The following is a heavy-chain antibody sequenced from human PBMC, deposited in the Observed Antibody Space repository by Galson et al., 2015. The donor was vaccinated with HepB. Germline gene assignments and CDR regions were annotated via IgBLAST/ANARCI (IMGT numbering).Heavy chain of an antibody. CDR3: ARGGILKPLNYFDY. Sequence: SVKVSCKASGYTFTGYYMHWVRQAPGQGLEWMGWINPNSGGTNYAQKFQGKVTMTRDTSISTAYMELSRLRSDDTAVYYCARGGILKPLNYFDYWGQGTLVTVSS. D-gene: IGHD1-26*01. J-gene: IGHJ4*02. CDR2: INPNSGGT. CDR1: GYTFTGYY. V-gene: IGHV1-2*02.